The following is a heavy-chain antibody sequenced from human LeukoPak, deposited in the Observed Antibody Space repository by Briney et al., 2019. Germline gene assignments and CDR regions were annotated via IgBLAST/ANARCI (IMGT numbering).Heavy chain of an antibody. CDR3: ARDLLRLGELSSGEDY. CDR1: GFTFSSYE. Sequence: GGSLRLSCAASGFTFSSYEMNWVRQAAGRGLEWVSYISSSGSTIYYADSVKGRFTISRDNAKNSLYLQMNSLRAEDTAVYYCARDLLRLGELSSGEDYWGQGTLVTVSS. J-gene: IGHJ4*02. CDR2: ISSSGSTI. V-gene: IGHV3-48*03. D-gene: IGHD3-16*02.